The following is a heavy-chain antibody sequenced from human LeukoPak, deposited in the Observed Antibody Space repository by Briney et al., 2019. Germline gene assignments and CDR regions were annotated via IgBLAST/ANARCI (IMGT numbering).Heavy chain of an antibody. D-gene: IGHD3-9*01. CDR3: VRGWSHDIWTGYSYGMDV. CDR2: ITWNSNRI. J-gene: IGHJ6*02. CDR1: GFNFDDYA. V-gene: IGHV3-9*01. Sequence: PGRSLRLSCAASGFNFDDYAMHWVRQAPGKGLEWVSGITWNSNRIGYADSVKGRFPISRDNAKNSLYLQMNILRAEDTALYYCVRGWSHDIWTGYSYGMDVWGQGTTVIVSS.